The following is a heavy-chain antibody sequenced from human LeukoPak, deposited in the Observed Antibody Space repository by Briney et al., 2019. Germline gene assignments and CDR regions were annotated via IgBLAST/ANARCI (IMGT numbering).Heavy chain of an antibody. J-gene: IGHJ4*02. D-gene: IGHD3-3*01. V-gene: IGHV4-31*03. CDR2: IYYSGST. CDR3: AKVHDFWSGYSLDY. CDR1: GGSISSGGYY. Sequence: SETLSLTCTVSGGSISSGGYYWSWIRQHPGKGLEWIGYIYYSGSTYYNPSLKSRVTISVDTSKNQFSLKLSSVTAADTAVYYCAKVHDFWSGYSLDYWGQGSLVTVSS.